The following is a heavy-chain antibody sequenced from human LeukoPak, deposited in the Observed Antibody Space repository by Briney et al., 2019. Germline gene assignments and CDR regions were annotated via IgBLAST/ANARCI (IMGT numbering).Heavy chain of an antibody. V-gene: IGHV3-9*01. CDR1: GFTFDDYA. CDR3: AKEGAVAAFDI. CDR2: ISWNSGSI. J-gene: IGHJ3*02. Sequence: SLRLSCAASGFTFDDYAMHWVRQAPGKGLEWVSGISWNSGSIGYADSVKGRFTISRDNAKNSLYLQMNSLRAEDTALYYCAKEGAVAAFDIWGQGTMVTVSS. D-gene: IGHD6-19*01.